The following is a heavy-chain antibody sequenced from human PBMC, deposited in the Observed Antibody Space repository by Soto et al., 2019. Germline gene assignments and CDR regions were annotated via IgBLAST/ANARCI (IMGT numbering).Heavy chain of an antibody. D-gene: IGHD4-17*01. CDR1: VDSFTSYW. Sequence: GDPLKISFKGSVDSFTSYWISWVRQMLGKRLEWLGIIYPVYSETRYSPSLQGQVTLSADRSTAAAYLQWSSLKASDRGTYYCARLRVPLPGTKMSSLHNWGRGTLVTVSS. CDR3: ARLRVPLPGTKMSSLHN. J-gene: IGHJ4*01. CDR2: IYPVYSET. V-gene: IGHV5-51*01.